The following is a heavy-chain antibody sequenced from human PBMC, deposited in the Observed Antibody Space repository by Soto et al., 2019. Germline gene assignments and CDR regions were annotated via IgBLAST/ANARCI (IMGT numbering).Heavy chain of an antibody. J-gene: IGHJ1*01. D-gene: IGHD2-21*02. CDR1: GGSISSGGYY. CDR3: ARSGGPNTVVTQEEVFHH. CDR2: IYYSGST. V-gene: IGHV4-31*03. Sequence: QVQLQESGPGLVKPSQTLSLTCTVSGGSISSGGYYWSWIRQHPGKGLEWIGYIYYSGSTYYNQSHKSRVTISVYTYKNQSSLKLSSVAAAYTAVYYCARSGGPNTVVTQEEVFHHWGQGTLVIVSS.